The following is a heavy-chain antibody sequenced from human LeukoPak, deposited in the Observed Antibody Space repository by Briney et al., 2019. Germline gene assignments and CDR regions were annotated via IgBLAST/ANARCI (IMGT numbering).Heavy chain of an antibody. J-gene: IGHJ4*02. CDR3: ARLGEDSSGWYDY. V-gene: IGHV4-38-2*01. CDR1: GYSISSGYY. D-gene: IGHD6-19*01. CDR2: IYHSGST. Sequence: SETLSLTCAVSGYSISSGYYWGWIRQPPGKGVEWIGSIYHSGSTYYNPSLKSRVTISVDTSKNQFSLKLSSVTAADTAVYYCARLGEDSSGWYDYWGQGTLVTVSS.